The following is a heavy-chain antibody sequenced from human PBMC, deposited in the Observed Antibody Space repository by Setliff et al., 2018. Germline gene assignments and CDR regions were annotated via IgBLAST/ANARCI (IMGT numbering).Heavy chain of an antibody. J-gene: IGHJ5*02. V-gene: IGHV4-38-2*01. CDR2: IYHSGST. CDR3: ARQVSWFDP. CDR1: GYSISSGYY. Sequence: LSLTCAVSGYSISSGYYWGWIRQPPGKGLEWVGSIYHSGSTYYNPSLKSRVTISVDTSKNQFSLKLSSVTAADTAVYYCARQVSWFDPWGQGTLVTVSS.